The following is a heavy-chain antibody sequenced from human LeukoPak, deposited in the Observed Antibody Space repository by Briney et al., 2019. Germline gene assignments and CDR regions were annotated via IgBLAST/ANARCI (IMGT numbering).Heavy chain of an antibody. CDR2: IYYSGST. V-gene: IGHV4-59*01. CDR1: GGSISSYY. J-gene: IGHJ3*02. CDR3: ASGTGAFDI. Sequence: SETLSFTCTVSGGSISSYYWSWIRQPPGKGLEWIGYIYYSGSTNYNPSLKSRVTISVDTSKNQFSLKLSSVTAADTAVYYCASGTGAFDIWGQGTMVTVSS.